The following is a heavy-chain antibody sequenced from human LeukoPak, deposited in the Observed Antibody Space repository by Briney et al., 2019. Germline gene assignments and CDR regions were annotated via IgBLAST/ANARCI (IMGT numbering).Heavy chain of an antibody. V-gene: IGHV4-4*07. CDR1: GASFNSDY. J-gene: IGHJ4*02. Sequence: SETLSLTCTVSGASFNSDYLTWVRQVAGKGLEWIGRIFASGSTNYNPYLRSRITMSVDTSKNQFSLDLSSVTAADTSVYYCVRGWAPRGEKSSFASWGQGTLVTVSS. CDR2: IFASGST. D-gene: IGHD3-10*01. CDR3: VRGWAPRGEKSSFAS.